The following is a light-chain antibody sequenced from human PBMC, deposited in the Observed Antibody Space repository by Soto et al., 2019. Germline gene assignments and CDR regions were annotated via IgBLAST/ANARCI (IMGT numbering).Light chain of an antibody. J-gene: IGKJ3*01. Sequence: AIRMTQAPSSLSASTGDRVTITCRASQGLSSYLAWYQQKPGKAPKLLIYAASTLQSGVPSRFSGSGSGTDFTLTISCLQSEDFATYYCQQYYSYPRTFGPGTKVDIK. CDR2: AAS. V-gene: IGKV1-8*01. CDR1: QGLSSY. CDR3: QQYYSYPRT.